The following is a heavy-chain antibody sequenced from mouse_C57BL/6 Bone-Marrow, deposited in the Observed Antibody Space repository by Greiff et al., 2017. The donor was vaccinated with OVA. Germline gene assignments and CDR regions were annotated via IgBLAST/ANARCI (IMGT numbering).Heavy chain of an antibody. Sequence: EVKLQESGAELVRPGASVKLSCTASGFNIKDDYMHWVKQRPEQGLEWIGWIDPENGDTEYASKFQGKATMTADTSSNTAYLQLSSLTSEDTAVYYCTTEGYGYDDGAVYFDYWGQGTTLTVSS. CDR1: GFNIKDDY. D-gene: IGHD2-2*01. V-gene: IGHV14-4*01. CDR3: TTEGYGYDDGAVYFDY. J-gene: IGHJ2*01. CDR2: IDPENGDT.